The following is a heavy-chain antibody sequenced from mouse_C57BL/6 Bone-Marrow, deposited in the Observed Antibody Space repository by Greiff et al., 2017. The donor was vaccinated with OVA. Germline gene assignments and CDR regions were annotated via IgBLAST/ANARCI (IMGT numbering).Heavy chain of an antibody. CDR3: ARKGGYVWYFDV. V-gene: IGHV1-64*01. Sequence: VQLQQPGAELVKPGASVKLSCKASGYTFTSYWMHWVKQRPGQGLEWIGMIHPNSGSTNYNEKFKSKATLTVDKSSSTAYMQLSSLTSGDSAVYYCARKGGYVWYFDVWGTGTTVTVSS. CDR2: IHPNSGST. CDR1: GYTFTSYW. J-gene: IGHJ1*03. D-gene: IGHD2-2*01.